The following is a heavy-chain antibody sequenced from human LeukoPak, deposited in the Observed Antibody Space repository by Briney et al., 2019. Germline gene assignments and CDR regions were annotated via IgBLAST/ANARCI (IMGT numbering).Heavy chain of an antibody. CDR2: IFTSGNT. CDR1: GDSTNIYY. J-gene: IGHJ6*03. D-gene: IGHD4-17*01. CDR3: ATSTVTSQNSYHYIDV. V-gene: IGHV4-4*07. Sequence: SETPSLTCTASGDSTNIYYWSWIRQPAGKGLEWIGRIFTSGNTNYNPSLKSRLTLSVDKSKNQFSLKLNSVTAADTAMYYCATSTVTSQNSYHYIDVWGKGTTVTVSS.